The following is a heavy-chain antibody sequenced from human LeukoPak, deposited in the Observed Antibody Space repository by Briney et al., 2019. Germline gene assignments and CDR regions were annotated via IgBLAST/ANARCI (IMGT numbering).Heavy chain of an antibody. D-gene: IGHD4-17*01. CDR1: GGSISSRSYC. CDR2: IYYSGST. CDR3: ARVSTTVTRAEYFQH. J-gene: IGHJ1*01. Sequence: SETLSLTCTVSGGSISSRSYCWSWIRQPPGKGLEWIGYIYYSGSTNYNPSLKSRVTISVDTSKNQFSLKLSSVTAADTAVYYCARVSTTVTRAEYFQHWGQGTLVTVSS. V-gene: IGHV4-61*01.